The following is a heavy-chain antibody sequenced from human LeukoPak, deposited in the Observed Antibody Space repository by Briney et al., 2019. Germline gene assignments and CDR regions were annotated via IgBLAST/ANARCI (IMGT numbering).Heavy chain of an antibody. Sequence: PGGSLRLPCAASGFTFSSYGMHWVRQAPGKGLEWVAFIRYDGSNKYYADSVKGRFTISRDNSKNTLYLQMNSLRAEDTAVYYCAKGKTLRRVVVAATPFDYWGQGTLVTVSS. CDR2: IRYDGSNK. J-gene: IGHJ4*02. V-gene: IGHV3-30*02. CDR3: AKGKTLRRVVVAATPFDY. CDR1: GFTFSSYG. D-gene: IGHD2-15*01.